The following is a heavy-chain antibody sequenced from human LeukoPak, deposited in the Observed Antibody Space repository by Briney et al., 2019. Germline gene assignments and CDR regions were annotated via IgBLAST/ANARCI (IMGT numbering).Heavy chain of an antibody. CDR2: INPSGGST. V-gene: IGHV1-46*01. CDR3: AREGFPPKISDFWSGLGPYYYYGMDV. CDR1: GYTFTSYY. Sequence: ASVNVSCKASGYTFTSYYMHWVRQAPGQGREWMGIINPSGGSTSYTQKFQGRVTMTRDTSTSTVYMELSSLRSEDTAVYYCAREGFPPKISDFWSGLGPYYYYGMDVWGQGTTVTVSS. D-gene: IGHD3-3*01. J-gene: IGHJ6*02.